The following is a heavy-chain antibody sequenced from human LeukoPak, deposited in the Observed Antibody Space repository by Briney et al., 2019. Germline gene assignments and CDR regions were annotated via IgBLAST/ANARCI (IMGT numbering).Heavy chain of an antibody. CDR2: LSTDNDDT. V-gene: IGHV1-8*01. CDR1: GYTFSSHD. CDR3: ARGGLAAETSGFDY. Sequence: ASVKVSFKASGYTFSSHDLNWVRQAPGHGLEWMGWLSTDNDDTGCAQKFQGRVTMTRDTSISTVYMELRSLTSDDTAVYYCARGGLAAETSGFDYWGQGTLVTVSA. J-gene: IGHJ4*02. D-gene: IGHD6-13*01.